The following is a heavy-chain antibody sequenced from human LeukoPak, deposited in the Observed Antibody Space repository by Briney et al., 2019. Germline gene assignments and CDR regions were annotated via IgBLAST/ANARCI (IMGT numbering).Heavy chain of an antibody. J-gene: IGHJ3*02. D-gene: IGHD3-10*01. CDR1: GYTFTSYG. CDR3: ARGGTYYYGSGPPDDAFDI. Sequence: ASVKVSCKASGYTFTSYGISWVRQAPGQGLEWMGWINPNSGGTNYAQKFQGRVTMTRDTSISTAYMELSRLRSDDTAVYYCARGGTYYYGSGPPDDAFDIWGQGTMVTVSS. CDR2: INPNSGGT. V-gene: IGHV1-2*02.